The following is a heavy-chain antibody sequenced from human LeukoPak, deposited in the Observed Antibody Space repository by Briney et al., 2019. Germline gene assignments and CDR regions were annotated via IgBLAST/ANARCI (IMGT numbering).Heavy chain of an antibody. D-gene: IGHD2-15*01. Sequence: GESLKISCKGSGYSFTSYWIGWVRQIPGKGLEWMGMIFPGDSDTRYSPSFQGQVTISADKSISTAYLQWSSLRASDTAMYYCASLDCSGGVCSFDYWGQGSLVTVSS. CDR3: ASLDCSGGVCSFDY. J-gene: IGHJ4*02. V-gene: IGHV5-51*01. CDR1: GYSFTSYW. CDR2: IFPGDSDT.